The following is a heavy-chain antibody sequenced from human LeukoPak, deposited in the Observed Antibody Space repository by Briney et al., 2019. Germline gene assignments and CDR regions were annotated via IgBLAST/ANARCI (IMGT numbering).Heavy chain of an antibody. CDR2: ISYDGSNK. J-gene: IGHJ4*02. Sequence: GGSLRLSCAASGFTFSSYAMHWVRQAPGKGLEWVAVISYDGSNKYYADSVKGRFTISRDNSKNTLYLQMNSLRAEDTAVYYCAKDSEVAIFEYWGQGTLVTVSS. V-gene: IGHV3-30*04. D-gene: IGHD5-12*01. CDR3: AKDSEVAIFEY. CDR1: GFTFSSYA.